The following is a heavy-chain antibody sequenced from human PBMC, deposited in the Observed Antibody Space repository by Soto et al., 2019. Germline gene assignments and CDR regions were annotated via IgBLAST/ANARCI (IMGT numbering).Heavy chain of an antibody. V-gene: IGHV4-59*08. Sequence: SETLCVTCTVAGGSISGYYWSWIRQPPGKGLDYIGYIHYSGSTNYNPSLKSRVTISLDTSKNQFSLKLSSVTAADTAVYYCARHGLGLDYWGQGTLVTVSS. CDR3: ARHGLGLDY. D-gene: IGHD1-26*01. J-gene: IGHJ4*02. CDR2: IHYSGST. CDR1: GGSISGYY.